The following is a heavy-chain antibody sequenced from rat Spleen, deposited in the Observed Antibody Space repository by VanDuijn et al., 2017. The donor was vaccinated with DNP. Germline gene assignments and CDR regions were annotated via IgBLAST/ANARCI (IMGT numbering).Heavy chain of an antibody. J-gene: IGHJ2*01. D-gene: IGHD1-1*01. Sequence: EVQLVESDGGLVQPGRSLKLSCAVSGFTFSDYYMAWVRQAPAKGLEWVATISYNGGTPYYRDSVKGRFTISRDNAKSTLYLQMDSLRSEVTATYYCARWSYYSGGDFEYWGQGVMVTVSS. V-gene: IGHV5-7*01. CDR3: ARWSYYSGGDFEY. CDR1: GFTFSDYY. CDR2: ISYNGGTP.